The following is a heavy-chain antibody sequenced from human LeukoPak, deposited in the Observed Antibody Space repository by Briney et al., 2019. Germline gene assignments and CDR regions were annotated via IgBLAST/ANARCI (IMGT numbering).Heavy chain of an antibody. CDR2: IYYSGST. Sequence: SQTLSLTCTVSGGSISSSSYYWGWIRQPPGKGLEWIGSIYYSGSTYYNPSLKSRVTISVDTSKNQFSLKLSSVTAADTAVYYCARGYDILTGYYGDWGQGTLVTVSS. CDR1: GGSISSSSYY. J-gene: IGHJ4*02. V-gene: IGHV4-39*07. CDR3: ARGYDILTGYYGD. D-gene: IGHD3-9*01.